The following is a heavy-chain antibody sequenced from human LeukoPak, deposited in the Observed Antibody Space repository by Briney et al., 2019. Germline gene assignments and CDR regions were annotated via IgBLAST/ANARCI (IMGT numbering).Heavy chain of an antibody. V-gene: IGHV3-30*03. D-gene: IGHD6-13*01. Sequence: GGSLRLSCAASGFTFSSYGMYWVRQAPGKGLEWVAVISYDGSNKYYADSVKGRFTISRDNSKNTLYLQMNSLRAEDTAVYYCARDRIAAAGTSDNWFDPWGQGTLVTVSS. J-gene: IGHJ5*02. CDR2: ISYDGSNK. CDR3: ARDRIAAAGTSDNWFDP. CDR1: GFTFSSYG.